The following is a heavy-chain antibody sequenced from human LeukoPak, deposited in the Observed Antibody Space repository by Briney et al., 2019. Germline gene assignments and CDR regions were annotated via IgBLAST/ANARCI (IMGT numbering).Heavy chain of an antibody. CDR3: AKESSGWYGGNWFDP. D-gene: IGHD6-19*01. J-gene: IGHJ5*02. Sequence: GGSLRLSCAASGFTFSSYAMHWVRQAPSKGLERVAVISYDGIIKYYADSVKGRFTISRDNSKNTLYLQMNSLRAEDTAVYYCAKESSGWYGGNWFDPWGQGTLVTVSS. CDR2: ISYDGIIK. CDR1: GFTFSSYA. V-gene: IGHV3-30*04.